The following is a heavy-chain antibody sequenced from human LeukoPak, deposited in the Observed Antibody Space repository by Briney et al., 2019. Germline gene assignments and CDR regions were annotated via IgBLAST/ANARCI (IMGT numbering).Heavy chain of an antibody. Sequence: GGSLRLSCAASGFTFSSYAMHWVRQAPGKGLEWVAVISYDGSNKYYADSVKGRFTISRDNSKNTLYLQMNSLRAEDTAVYYCAKDRYGGNSIDHWGQGTLVTVSS. CDR3: AKDRYGGNSIDH. D-gene: IGHD4-23*01. V-gene: IGHV3-30*07. CDR2: ISYDGSNK. CDR1: GFTFSSYA. J-gene: IGHJ4*02.